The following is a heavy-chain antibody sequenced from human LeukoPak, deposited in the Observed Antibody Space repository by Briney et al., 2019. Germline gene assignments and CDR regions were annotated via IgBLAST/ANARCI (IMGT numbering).Heavy chain of an antibody. CDR2: IYYSGST. Sequence: TSQTLSLTCTVSGGSISSGGYYWSWIRQHPGKGLEWIGYIYYSGSTYSNPSLKSRVTISVDTSKNQFSLKLSSVTAADTAMYYCARDKNSGSFDYWGQGTLVTVSS. CDR3: ARDKNSGSFDY. D-gene: IGHD3-10*01. CDR1: GGSISSGGYY. V-gene: IGHV4-31*03. J-gene: IGHJ4*02.